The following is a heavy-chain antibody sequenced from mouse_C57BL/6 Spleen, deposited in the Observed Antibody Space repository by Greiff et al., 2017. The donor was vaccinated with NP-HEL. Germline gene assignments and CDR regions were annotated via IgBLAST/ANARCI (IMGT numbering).Heavy chain of an antibody. CDR3: ASDFTTVVATGGFDY. CDR1: GYSITSGYY. V-gene: IGHV3-6*01. J-gene: IGHJ2*01. CDR2: ISYDGSN. Sequence: ESGPGLVKPSQSLSLTCSVTGYSITSGYYWNWIRQFPGNKLEWMGYISYDGSNNYNPSLKNRISITRDTSKNQFFLKLNSVTTEDTATYYCASDFTTVVATGGFDYWGQGTTLTVSS. D-gene: IGHD1-1*01.